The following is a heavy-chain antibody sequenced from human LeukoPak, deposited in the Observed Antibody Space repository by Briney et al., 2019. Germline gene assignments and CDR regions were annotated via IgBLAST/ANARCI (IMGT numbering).Heavy chain of an antibody. V-gene: IGHV4-4*07. D-gene: IGHD4-17*01. CDR1: GSHISSYY. Sequence: SETLSLTCTVSGSHISSYYWSWIRQPAGKELEWIGHIYASGSTNYNPSLKSRVTMSVDTSKNQFSLKLSSVTAADTAVYYCARDTVTYPFDYWGQGTLVTVSS. CDR2: IYASGST. CDR3: ARDTVTYPFDY. J-gene: IGHJ4*02.